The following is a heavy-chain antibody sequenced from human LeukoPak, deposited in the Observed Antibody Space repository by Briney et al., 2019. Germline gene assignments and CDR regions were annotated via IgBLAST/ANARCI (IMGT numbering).Heavy chain of an antibody. CDR1: GFTFSTYG. CDR3: AKDWGYSDLENAFDI. J-gene: IGHJ3*02. Sequence: GGSLRLSCAASGFTFSTYGMHWVRQAPGKGLEWVAVMSFDGSNKYYADSVKGRFTISRDNSMNTLYLQMNSLRAEDTAVYYCAKDWGYSDLENAFDIWGQGTMVTVSS. CDR2: MSFDGSNK. V-gene: IGHV3-30*18. D-gene: IGHD5-12*01.